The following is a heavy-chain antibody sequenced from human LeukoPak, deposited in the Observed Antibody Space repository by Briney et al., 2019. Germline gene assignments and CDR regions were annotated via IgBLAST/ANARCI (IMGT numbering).Heavy chain of an antibody. D-gene: IGHD1-20*01. J-gene: IGHJ4*02. CDR2: INPNSGGT. CDR1: GYTFTSYY. V-gene: IGHV1-2*06. CDR3: ARGRWVTGTYPDFDY. Sequence: GASVKVSCKASGYTFTSYYMHWVRQAPGQGLEWMGRINPNSGGTNYAQKFQGRVTMTRDTSISTAYMELSRLRSDDTAVYYCARGRWVTGTYPDFDYWGQGTLVTVSS.